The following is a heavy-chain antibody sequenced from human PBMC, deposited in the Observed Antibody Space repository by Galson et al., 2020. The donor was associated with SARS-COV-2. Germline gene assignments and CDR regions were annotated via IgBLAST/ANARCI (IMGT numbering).Heavy chain of an antibody. CDR3: VRVGRLRSGRLYYFDY. D-gene: IGHD3-3*01. J-gene: IGHJ4*02. V-gene: IGHV3-74*01. CDR2: INTDGSIT. Sequence: TGGSLRLSCAASGFTFSNYWMHWVRQAPGKGLVWVSRINTDGSITGYADSVEGRFTISRDHAKNTLYLQLNSLRVEDAAFYYCVRVGRLRSGRLYYFDYWGQGTLVTVSS. CDR1: GFTFSNYW.